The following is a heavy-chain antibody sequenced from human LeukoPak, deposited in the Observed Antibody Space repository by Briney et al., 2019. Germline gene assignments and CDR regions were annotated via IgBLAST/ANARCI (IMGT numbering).Heavy chain of an antibody. V-gene: IGHV1-2*02. D-gene: IGHD3-10*01. CDR2: INPNSGGT. J-gene: IGHJ4*02. Sequence: ASVKVSCKASGYTFTGYYMHWVRQAPGQGLEWMGWINPNSGGTNYAQKFQGRVTMTRDTSISTAYMELSRLRSDDTAVYYCARLSSYYGSGSPFGYWGQGTLVTVSS. CDR3: ARLSSYYGSGSPFGY. CDR1: GYTFTGYY.